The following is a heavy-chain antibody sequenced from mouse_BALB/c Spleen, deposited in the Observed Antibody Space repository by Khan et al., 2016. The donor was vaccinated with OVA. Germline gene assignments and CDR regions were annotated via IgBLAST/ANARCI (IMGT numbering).Heavy chain of an antibody. CDR2: ISTYYGHA. V-gene: IGHV1S137*01. Sequence: QVQLMESGAELVKPGVSVKISCKGSGYTFTDFTMHWVKQSHAMSLEWIGVISTYYGHATYIQKFKDKATMTVDKSSSTAYMELARLTSEDSAIYYVTRGGGGNRFAYWGQGTLVTVSA. J-gene: IGHJ3*01. CDR3: TRGGGGNRFAY. CDR1: GYTFTDFT.